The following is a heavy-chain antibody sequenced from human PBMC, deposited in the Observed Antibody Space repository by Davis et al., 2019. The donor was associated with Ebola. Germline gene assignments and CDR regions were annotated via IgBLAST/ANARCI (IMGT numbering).Heavy chain of an antibody. Sequence: PGESLKISCATSGFTFSSYAIHWVRQAPGKGLEWVAVMSYDGSNEYYADSVKGRFIISRDISKKTLYLQMNSLRAEDTAVYYCAKDESQIYDFWSGYYDSWGPGTLVTVSS. CDR2: MSYDGSNE. CDR1: GFTFSSYA. CDR3: AKDESQIYDFWSGYYDS. D-gene: IGHD3-3*01. V-gene: IGHV3-30*18. J-gene: IGHJ4*02.